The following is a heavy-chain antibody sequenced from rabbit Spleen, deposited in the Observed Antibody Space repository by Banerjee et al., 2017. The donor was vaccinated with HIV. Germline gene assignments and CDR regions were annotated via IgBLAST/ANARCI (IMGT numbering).Heavy chain of an antibody. J-gene: IGHJ6*01. Sequence: QEQLEESGGDLVKPEGSLTLTCKASGFDLSNYYYMSWVRQTPGKGLEWIGYIDPVFGITYYASWVNGRFSISRDNAQNTVFLQMTSLTAADTATYFCARDGAGGSYFALGGPGTLVTVS. D-gene: IGHD8-1*01. CDR3: ARDGAGGSYFAL. CDR2: IDPVFGIT. V-gene: IGHV1S43*01. CDR1: GFDLSNYYY.